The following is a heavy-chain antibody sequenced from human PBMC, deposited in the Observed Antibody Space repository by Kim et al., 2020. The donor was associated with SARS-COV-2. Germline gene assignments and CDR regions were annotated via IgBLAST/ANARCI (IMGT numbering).Heavy chain of an antibody. J-gene: IGHJ3*02. D-gene: IGHD2-15*01. V-gene: IGHV4-59*09. Sequence: SRVTISVDTSKNQFSLKLSSVTAADTAVYYCARGGCSGGSCYGDDAFDIWGQGTMVTVSS. CDR3: ARGGCSGGSCYGDDAFDI.